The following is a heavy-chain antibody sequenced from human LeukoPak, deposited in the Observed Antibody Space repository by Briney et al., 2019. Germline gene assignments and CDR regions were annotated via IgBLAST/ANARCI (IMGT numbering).Heavy chain of an antibody. J-gene: IGHJ6*02. Sequence: PGRSLRLSCAASGFTFSSDGLHWVRQAPGKGLEWVAVISYDGSNKYYADSVKGRFTISRDNSKNTLYLQMNSLRAEDTAVYYCARVAQWLAAYYYYGMDVWGQGTTVTVSS. CDR1: GFTFSSDG. D-gene: IGHD6-19*01. CDR2: ISYDGSNK. V-gene: IGHV3-30*03. CDR3: ARVAQWLAAYYYYGMDV.